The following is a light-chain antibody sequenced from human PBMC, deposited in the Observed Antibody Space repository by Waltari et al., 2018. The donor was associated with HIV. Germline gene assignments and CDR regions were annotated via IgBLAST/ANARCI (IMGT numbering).Light chain of an antibody. CDR2: WAS. CDR1: QSVLYSSNNKNY. J-gene: IGKJ2*01. V-gene: IGKV4-1*01. Sequence: DIVMTQSPDSLAVSLCERATINCKSSQSVLYSSNNKNYLAWYQQKPGQPPKLLVYWASTRKSGVPDRFSGSGSGTDFTLTISSLQAEDVAVYFCQQYFISPPTFGRGTKLEI. CDR3: QQYFISPPT.